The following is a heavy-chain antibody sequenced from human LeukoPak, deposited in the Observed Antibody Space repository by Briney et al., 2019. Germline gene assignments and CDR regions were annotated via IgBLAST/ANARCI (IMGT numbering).Heavy chain of an antibody. V-gene: IGHV3-23*01. CDR3: AKDRGNYSPARFDP. CDR2: ISGSGAST. D-gene: IGHD3-16*01. CDR1: GFTFNNYA. Sequence: GGSLRLSCAASGFTFNNYAMSWVRQAPGKGLEWVSSISGSGASTYYADSVKGRFTISRDNSKNTLYLQMNSLRDEDTAVYYCAKDRGNYSPARFDPRGQGTLVTVSS. J-gene: IGHJ5*02.